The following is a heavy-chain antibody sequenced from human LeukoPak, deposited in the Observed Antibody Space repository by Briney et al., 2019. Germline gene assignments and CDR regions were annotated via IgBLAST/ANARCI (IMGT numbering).Heavy chain of an antibody. V-gene: IGHV1-2*02. Sequence: ASVKVSCKASGYTFTDYYMHWVRQAPGQGLERMGWINPNSGGTNYAQKFQGRVTMTRDTSISTAYMEPSRLRSDDTAVYYCARARWAAAGTRWFDPWGQGTLVTVSS. CDR2: INPNSGGT. CDR3: ARARWAAAGTRWFDP. D-gene: IGHD6-13*01. J-gene: IGHJ5*02. CDR1: GYTFTDYY.